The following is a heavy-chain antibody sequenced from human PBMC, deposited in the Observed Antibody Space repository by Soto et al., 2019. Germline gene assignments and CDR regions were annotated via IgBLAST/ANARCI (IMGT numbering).Heavy chain of an antibody. D-gene: IGHD3-22*01. J-gene: IGHJ4*02. CDR2: IYYSGST. CDR1: GGSVSSGSYY. Sequence: QVQLQESGPGLVKPSETLSLTCTVSGGSVSSGSYYWSWIRQPPGKGLEWMGYIYYSGSTNYNPSLKSRVTTSVDTSKNQFSLKLSSVTAADTAVYYCARSLEGTTMIVVFDYWGQGTLVTVSS. V-gene: IGHV4-61*01. CDR3: ARSLEGTTMIVVFDY.